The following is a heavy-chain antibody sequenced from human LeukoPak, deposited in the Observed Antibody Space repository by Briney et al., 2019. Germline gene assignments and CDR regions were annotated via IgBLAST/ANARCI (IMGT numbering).Heavy chain of an antibody. CDR1: GGSISSYF. CDR2: IYSSGST. V-gene: IGHV4-4*07. CDR3: ARDLVGSGRPFDY. Sequence: SETLSLTCIVSGGSISSYFWSWIRQPAGKGLEWIGRIYSSGSTNYNPSLKSRVTMSVDTSKNGFSLRLNSVTAADTAVYYCARDLVGSGRPFDYWGQGTLVTVSS. J-gene: IGHJ4*02. D-gene: IGHD6-19*01.